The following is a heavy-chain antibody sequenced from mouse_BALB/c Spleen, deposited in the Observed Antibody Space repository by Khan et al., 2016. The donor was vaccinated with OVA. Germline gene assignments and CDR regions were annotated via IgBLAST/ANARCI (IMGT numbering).Heavy chain of an antibody. Sequence: QVQLKQSGPGLVAPSHSLSITCTVSGFSLTGYGVNWVRQPPGKGLEWLGMIWGDGSTDYNSALKSRLSISKDNSKSQVFLKMNSLQTDDTARYYCARAYYANYREAMDFWGQGTSVTVSS. V-gene: IGHV2-6-7*01. CDR2: IWGDGST. CDR3: ARAYYANYREAMDF. D-gene: IGHD2-10*01. J-gene: IGHJ4*01. CDR1: GFSLTGYG.